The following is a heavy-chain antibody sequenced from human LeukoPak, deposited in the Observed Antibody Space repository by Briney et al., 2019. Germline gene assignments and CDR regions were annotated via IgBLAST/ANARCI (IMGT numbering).Heavy chain of an antibody. CDR1: GYSFTNYW. D-gene: IGHD6-19*01. J-gene: IGHJ4*02. CDR3: ARRVSVTGAPFDF. CDR2: IYPANPDA. Sequence: GESLKISCKGSGYSFTNYWIGWVRQMPGKGLEWMGIIYPANPDARISPSFQGQVTISADKSINTAYLQWSSLKASDTAMYYCARRVSVTGAPFDFWGQGTLVTVSS. V-gene: IGHV5-51*01.